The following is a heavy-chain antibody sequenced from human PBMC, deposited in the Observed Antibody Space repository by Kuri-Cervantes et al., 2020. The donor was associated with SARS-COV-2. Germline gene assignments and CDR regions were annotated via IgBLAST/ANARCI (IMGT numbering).Heavy chain of an antibody. J-gene: IGHJ4*02. CDR3: SRGGILTKTFNSDDAGHYFDF. CDR1: GGTLIPYA. D-gene: IGHD3-9*01. CDR2: IIPIFGTA. V-gene: IGHV1-69*13. Sequence: SVKVSCKASGGTLIPYAFSWLRQAPGQGLEWMGGIIPIFGTANYAQKFQGSVTIIVDESTDTVSMELSSLTSQDTAVYYCSRGGILTKTFNSDDAGHYFDFWGQGTLVTVSS.